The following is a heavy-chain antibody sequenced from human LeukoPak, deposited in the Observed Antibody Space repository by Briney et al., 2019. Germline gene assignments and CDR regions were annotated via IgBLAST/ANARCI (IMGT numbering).Heavy chain of an antibody. CDR2: IYSGTT. Sequence: SETLSPTCTVSGGSISRSPYYWAWIRQPPGKGLDWIGSIYSGTTYYNPSLKSRVSISVDTSKSQFSLKLSSVTAADTAVYYCARHNTIPGWWGMDVWGQGTLVTVSS. CDR3: ARHNTIPGWWGMDV. J-gene: IGHJ4*02. V-gene: IGHV4-39*01. D-gene: IGHD2-8*02. CDR1: GGSISRSPYY.